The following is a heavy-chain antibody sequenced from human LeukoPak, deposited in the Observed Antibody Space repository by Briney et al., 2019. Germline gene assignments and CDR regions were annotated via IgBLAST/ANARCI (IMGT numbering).Heavy chain of an antibody. D-gene: IGHD3-22*01. CDR1: GGSISSGSYY. Sequence: PSQTLSLTCTVSGGSISSGSYYWRWIRQPAGKGLEWIGRIYTSGSTNYNPSLKSRVTISVDTSKNQFSLKLSSVSAADTAVYYCARKYGTITMTHFDIWGQGTMVTVSS. J-gene: IGHJ3*02. CDR3: ARKYGTITMTHFDI. V-gene: IGHV4-61*02. CDR2: IYTSGST.